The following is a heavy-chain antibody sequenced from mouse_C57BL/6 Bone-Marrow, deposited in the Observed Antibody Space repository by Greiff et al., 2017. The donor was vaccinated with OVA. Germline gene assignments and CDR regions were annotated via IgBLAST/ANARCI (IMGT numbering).Heavy chain of an antibody. Sequence: EVMLVESEGGLVQPGSSMKLSCTASGFTFSDYYMAWVRQVPEKGLEWVANINYDGSSTYYLDSLKSRFIISRDNAKNILYLQMSSLKSEDTATYYCARGLNYYGSSYLWYFDVWGTGTTVTVSS. CDR1: GFTFSDYY. CDR3: ARGLNYYGSSYLWYFDV. D-gene: IGHD1-1*01. CDR2: INYDGSST. J-gene: IGHJ1*03. V-gene: IGHV5-16*01.